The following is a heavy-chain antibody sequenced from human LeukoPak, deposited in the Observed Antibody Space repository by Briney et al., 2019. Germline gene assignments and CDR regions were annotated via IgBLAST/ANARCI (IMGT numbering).Heavy chain of an antibody. CDR2: IYYSGST. CDR3: ARGGYNAPYYDFWSGSGQNWFDP. V-gene: IGHV4-39*07. D-gene: IGHD3-3*01. Sequence: KPSETLSLTCTVSGGSISGTSYYWGWIRQPPGKGLEWIGSIYYSGSTYYNPSLKSRVTISVDKSKNQFSLKLSSVTAADTAVYYCARGGYNAPYYDFWSGSGQNWFDPWGQGTLVTVSS. CDR1: GGSISGTSYY. J-gene: IGHJ5*02.